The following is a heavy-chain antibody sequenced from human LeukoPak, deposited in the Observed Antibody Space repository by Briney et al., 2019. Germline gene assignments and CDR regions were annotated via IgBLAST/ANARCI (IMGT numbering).Heavy chain of an antibody. D-gene: IGHD4-17*01. CDR2: IYYSGSA. J-gene: IGHJ5*02. V-gene: IGHV4-59*08. CDR1: GGSISYYY. CDR3: ARHSRDYPHNWFDP. Sequence: PSETLSLTCGVSGGSISYYYWSWFRQPPGKGLEWIGYIYYSGSANYNPSLKSRVTISVDMSKNQFSLKLTSVTAADTAMYYCARHSRDYPHNWFDPWGQGTLVTVSS.